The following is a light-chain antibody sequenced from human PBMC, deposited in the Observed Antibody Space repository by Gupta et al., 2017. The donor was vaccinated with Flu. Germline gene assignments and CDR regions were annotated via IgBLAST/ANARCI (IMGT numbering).Light chain of an antibody. V-gene: IGKV1-5*03. CDR3: QQDNYLAT. CDR2: KAS. J-gene: IGKJ1*01. Sequence: DIQMTQSHSTLSASLGDRVTITCRASQSISSHLAWYLQKPGKAPKLLIYKASTGERGVPSRFSGSESGTEFTLSSSSRQRDDCATYYCQQDNYLATFGLGTKVEIK. CDR1: QSISSH.